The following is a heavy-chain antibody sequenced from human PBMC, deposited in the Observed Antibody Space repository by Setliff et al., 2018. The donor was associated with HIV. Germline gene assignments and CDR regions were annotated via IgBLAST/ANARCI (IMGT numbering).Heavy chain of an antibody. D-gene: IGHD3-10*01. CDR3: ARGRNYGSPYFYYMDV. CDR2: IDHTGST. J-gene: IGHJ6*03. V-gene: IGHV4-34*01. CDR1: GGSFSSYY. Sequence: TSETLSLTCAVYGGSFSSYYWSWIRQPPGKGLEWLGEIDHTGSTNYNLSLKSRITMSADPSKNQFSLKVRSVIAADTALYYCARGRNYGSPYFYYMDVWATGTTVTVSS.